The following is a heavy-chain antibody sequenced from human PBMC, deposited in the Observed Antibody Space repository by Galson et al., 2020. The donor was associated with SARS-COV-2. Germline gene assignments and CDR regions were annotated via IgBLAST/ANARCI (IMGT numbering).Heavy chain of an antibody. Sequence: ESGPTLVKPTQTLTLTCTFSGFSLSTSGMCVRWIRQPPGKALEWLARIDWDDDKYYSTSLKTRLTISKDTSKNQVVLTMTNMDPVDTATYYCARTLIAVAGTHDYYYYGMDVWGQGTTVTVSS. V-gene: IGHV2-70*11. CDR3: ARTLIAVAGTHDYYYYGMDV. J-gene: IGHJ6*02. CDR1: GFSLSTSGMC. D-gene: IGHD6-19*01. CDR2: IDWDDDK.